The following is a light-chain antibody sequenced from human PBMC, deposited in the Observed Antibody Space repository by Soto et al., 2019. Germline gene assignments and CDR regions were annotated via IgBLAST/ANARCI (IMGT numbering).Light chain of an antibody. Sequence: QSVLTQPPSASGSPGQSVTISCTGTSSDVGAYNYVSWYQQHPGKAPKLLIYEVNKRPSGVPDRSSGSKSGNTASLTVSGLQAEDEADYYCTSYAGNNKFVFGTGTKVTVL. V-gene: IGLV2-8*01. CDR1: SSDVGAYNY. J-gene: IGLJ1*01. CDR3: TSYAGNNKFV. CDR2: EVN.